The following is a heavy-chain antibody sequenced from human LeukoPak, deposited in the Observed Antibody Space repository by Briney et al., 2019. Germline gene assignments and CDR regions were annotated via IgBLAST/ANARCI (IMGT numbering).Heavy chain of an antibody. D-gene: IGHD3-10*01. Sequence: KPSETLSLTCTVSGGSVSSGSYYWSWIRQPPGKGLEWIGDIYHSGRTNYTPSLRCRVTLSVDTSKNHSSLKLSSVTAADTAVYYCARTHYGSGSHNWFDPWGRGTLVTVSS. CDR3: ARTHYGSGSHNWFDP. CDR1: GGSVSSGSYY. CDR2: IYHSGRT. V-gene: IGHV4-61*01. J-gene: IGHJ5*02.